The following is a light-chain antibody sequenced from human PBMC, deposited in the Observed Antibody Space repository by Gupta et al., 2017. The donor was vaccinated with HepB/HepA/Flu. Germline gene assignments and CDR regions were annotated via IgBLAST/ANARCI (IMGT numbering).Light chain of an antibody. CDR1: QSVSTY. J-gene: IGKJ4*01. CDR3: QQRSNWPRT. CDR2: DAS. V-gene: IGKV3-11*01. Sequence: EIVLTQSPATLSLSPGERATLSWRASQSVSTYLAWYQQKPGQAPRLLIYDASNRATGIPARFSGSGSGTDFTLTISSLEPEDFAVYYCQQRSNWPRTFGGGTKVEIK.